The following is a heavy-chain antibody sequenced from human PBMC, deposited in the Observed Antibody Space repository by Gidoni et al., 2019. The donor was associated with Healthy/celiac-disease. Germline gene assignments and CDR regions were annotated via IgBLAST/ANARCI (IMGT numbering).Heavy chain of an antibody. Sequence: EVQLVQSGAEVKKPGESLRISCKGSGYSFTSYWLSWVRQMPGKGLEWMGRIDPSDSYTNYSPSFQGHVTISADKSISTAYRQWSSRKASDTAMYYWARRGGGGRELQPDYWGQGTLVTVSS. J-gene: IGHJ4*02. V-gene: IGHV5-10-1*03. CDR2: IDPSDSYT. CDR3: ARRGGGGRELQPDY. CDR1: GYSFTSYW. D-gene: IGHD1-7*01.